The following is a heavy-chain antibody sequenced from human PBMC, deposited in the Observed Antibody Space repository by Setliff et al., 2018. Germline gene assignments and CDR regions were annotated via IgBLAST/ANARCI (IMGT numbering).Heavy chain of an antibody. Sequence: SETLSLTCTVSDDSISSRHYYWSWIRQPAGKGLEWLGQIYTSWSTNYNPSLKSRVTISLDTSKNQFSLELSSVTAADTAVYYCARLSGFLYIDVWGKGTTVTVSS. CDR2: IYTSWST. J-gene: IGHJ6*03. D-gene: IGHD3-3*01. CDR3: ARLSGFLYIDV. V-gene: IGHV4-61*09. CDR1: DDSISSRHYY.